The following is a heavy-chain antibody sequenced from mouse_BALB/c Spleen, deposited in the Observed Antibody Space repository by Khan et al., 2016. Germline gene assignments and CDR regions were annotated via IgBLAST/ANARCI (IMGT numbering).Heavy chain of an antibody. J-gene: IGHJ2*01. CDR1: GFSLTGYG. V-gene: IGHV2-6-7*01. CDR2: IWGDGST. Sequence: VQLQESGPGLVAPSQSLSITCTVSGFSLTGYGVNWVRQPPGKGLEWLGMIWGDGSTDYNSALKSRLTISKDNSKSQVFLKMNSLQTDDTARYYCARDDYDVDFDYWGQGTTLTVSS. D-gene: IGHD2-4*01. CDR3: ARDDYDVDFDY.